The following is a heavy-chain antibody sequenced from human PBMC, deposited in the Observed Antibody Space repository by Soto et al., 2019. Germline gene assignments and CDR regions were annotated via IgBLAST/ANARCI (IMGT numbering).Heavy chain of an antibody. V-gene: IGHV3-23*01. Sequence: GESLKISCAASGFTFSSYAMSWVRQAPGKGLEWVSAISGSGGSTYYADSVKGRFTISRDNSKNTLYLQMNSLRAEDTAVYYCAKVYSYGLRFFDYWGQGTLVTVSS. J-gene: IGHJ4*02. CDR3: AKVYSYGLRFFDY. CDR1: GFTFSSYA. CDR2: ISGSGGST. D-gene: IGHD5-18*01.